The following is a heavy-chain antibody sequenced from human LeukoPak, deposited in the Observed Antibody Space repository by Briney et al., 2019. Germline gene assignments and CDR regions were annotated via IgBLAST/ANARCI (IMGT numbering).Heavy chain of an antibody. Sequence: PSETLSLTCGVSGGSISGTNWWSWVRQPPVQVLEWIGEISLAGQTNFNPSLNGRVTMSLDKSSNKLYLHLTSVTGAGTATFFCSRESGPFCPFGYWGQGTLVIVSS. CDR3: SRESGPFCPFGY. J-gene: IGHJ4*02. CDR2: ISLAGQT. CDR1: GGSISGTNW. D-gene: IGHD1-26*01. V-gene: IGHV4/OR15-8*02.